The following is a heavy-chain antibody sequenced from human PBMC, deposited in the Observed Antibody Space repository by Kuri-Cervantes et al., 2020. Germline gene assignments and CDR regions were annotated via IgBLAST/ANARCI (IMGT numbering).Heavy chain of an antibody. CDR3: ARGYCSGGSCYSVGINDY. V-gene: IGHV1-46*01. D-gene: IGHD2-15*01. CDR2: INPSGGST. Sequence: ASVKVSCKASGYTFTNYYIHWVRQAPGQGLEWMGIINPSGGSTSYAQKFQGRVTMTRDTSTSTVYVELSSLRSEDTAVYYCARGYCSGGSCYSVGINDYWGQGTLVTVSS. J-gene: IGHJ4*02. CDR1: GYTFTNYY.